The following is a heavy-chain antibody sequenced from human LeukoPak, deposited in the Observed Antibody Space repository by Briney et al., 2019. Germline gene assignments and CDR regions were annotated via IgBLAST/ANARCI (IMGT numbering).Heavy chain of an antibody. D-gene: IGHD3-22*01. Sequence: GGSLRLSCAASGFAFSSYAMSWVRQAPGQGLEWVSSIDASGGFAYYADDSVKGRFTISRDNSKNTLSLQVNSLRAEDAAVYYCAKYGVPDAGGYLGIPYFDYWGQGTLVTVSS. CDR3: AKYGVPDAGGYLGIPYFDY. CDR1: GFAFSSYA. CDR2: IDASGGFA. J-gene: IGHJ4*02. V-gene: IGHV3-23*01.